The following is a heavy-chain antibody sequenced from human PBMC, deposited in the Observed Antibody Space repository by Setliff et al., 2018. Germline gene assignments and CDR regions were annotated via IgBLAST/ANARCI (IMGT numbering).Heavy chain of an antibody. CDR3: AKHVLSSGWPNDAFDF. Sequence: PGGSLRLSCAASGFTFSSYAMSWVRQAPGKGLEWVSGLNDVGHNTYYADSVKGRFTISRDNSKNTLYLQMNSLGAEDAAVYYCAKHVLSSGWPNDAFDFWGQGTMVTVSS. CDR2: LNDVGHNT. J-gene: IGHJ3*01. CDR1: GFTFSSYA. V-gene: IGHV3-23*01. D-gene: IGHD6-25*01.